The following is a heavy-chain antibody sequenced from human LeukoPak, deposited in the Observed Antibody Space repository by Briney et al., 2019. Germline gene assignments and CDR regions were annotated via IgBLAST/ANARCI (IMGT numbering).Heavy chain of an antibody. Sequence: ASVKVSCKASGYTFTSYGFSWVRQAPGQGLEWMGWISAYNGNTKYAQKLQGRVTMTTDTSTSTSYMELSRLRSDDTAVYYCARESGIAVAPDYWGQGTLVTVST. CDR2: ISAYNGNT. D-gene: IGHD6-19*01. CDR1: GYTFTSYG. CDR3: ARESGIAVAPDY. V-gene: IGHV1-18*01. J-gene: IGHJ4*02.